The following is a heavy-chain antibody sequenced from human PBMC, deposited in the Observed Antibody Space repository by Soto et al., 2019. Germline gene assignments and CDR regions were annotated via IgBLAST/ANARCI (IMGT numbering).Heavy chain of an antibody. CDR1: GFTFDDYA. Sequence: EVQLVESGGGLVQPGRSLRLSCAASGFTFDDYAMHWVRQAPGKGLEWVSGISWNSGSIGYADSVKGRFTISRDNAKNSLYLQMNSLRAEDTALYYCAKDSLLCSSTSCYLDYWGQGTLVTVSS. D-gene: IGHD2-2*01. CDR3: AKDSLLCSSTSCYLDY. J-gene: IGHJ4*02. CDR2: ISWNSGSI. V-gene: IGHV3-9*01.